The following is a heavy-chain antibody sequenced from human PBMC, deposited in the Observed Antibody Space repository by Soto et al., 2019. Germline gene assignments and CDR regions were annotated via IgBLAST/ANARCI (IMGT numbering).Heavy chain of an antibody. V-gene: IGHV5-51*01. D-gene: IGHD6-13*01. CDR3: ARHLIGPYSTRWYPTNGFDY. CDR2: IYPGDSDT. J-gene: IGHJ4*02. Sequence: GESLKTSCKGSGYSFTSYWIGWVRQMPGKGLEWMGIIYPGDSDTRYSPSFQGQVTISADKSISTAYLQWSSLKASDTAMYYCARHLIGPYSTRWYPTNGFDYWGQGTLVTVYS. CDR1: GYSFTSYW.